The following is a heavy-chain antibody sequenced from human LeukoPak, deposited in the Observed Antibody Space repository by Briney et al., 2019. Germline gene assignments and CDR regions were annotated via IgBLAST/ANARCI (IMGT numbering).Heavy chain of an antibody. CDR2: INPSGGST. J-gene: IGHJ6*02. CDR1: GYTFTSYY. Sequence: ASVNVSCKASGYTFTSYYMHWVRQAPGQGLEWMGIINPSGGSTSYAQKFQGRVTITADKSTSTAYMELSSLRSEDTAVYYCARISGSYYPYYYYGMDVWGQGTTVTVSS. CDR3: ARISGSYYPYYYYGMDV. V-gene: IGHV1-46*01. D-gene: IGHD1-26*01.